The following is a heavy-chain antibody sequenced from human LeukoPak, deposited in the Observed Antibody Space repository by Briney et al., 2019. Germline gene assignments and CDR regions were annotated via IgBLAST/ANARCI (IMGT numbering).Heavy chain of an antibody. CDR3: ASSSPNWFDP. CDR1: GFTFSRYS. D-gene: IGHD2-2*01. CDR2: ISSSSSYI. Sequence: GGSPRLSCAASGFTFSRYSMNWVRQAPGKGLEWVSSISSSSSYIYYADSVKGRFTISRDNAKNSLYLQMNSLRAEDTAVYYCASSSPNWFDPWGQGTLVTVSS. V-gene: IGHV3-21*01. J-gene: IGHJ5*02.